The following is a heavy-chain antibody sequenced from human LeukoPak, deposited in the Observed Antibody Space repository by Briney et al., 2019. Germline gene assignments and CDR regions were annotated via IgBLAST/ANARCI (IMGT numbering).Heavy chain of an antibody. Sequence: PGGSLRLSCAASGFTFSSYSMNSGRQAPGKGLEWVSSISSSSSYIYYADSVKGRFTISRDNAKNSLYLQMNSLRAEDTAVYYCARVIRVAVDAFDIWGQGTMVTVSS. J-gene: IGHJ3*02. CDR1: GFTFSSYS. CDR3: ARVIRVAVDAFDI. V-gene: IGHV3-21*01. CDR2: ISSSSSYI. D-gene: IGHD2-15*01.